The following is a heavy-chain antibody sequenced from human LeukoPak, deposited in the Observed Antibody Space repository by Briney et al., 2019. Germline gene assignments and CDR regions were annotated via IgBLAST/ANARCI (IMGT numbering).Heavy chain of an antibody. CDR3: ATGNYYDSRGYYTFGH. Sequence: GGSLRLSCAASGFTFNKYWMHWVRQVPGKGLVWVSRINGDGTTTSYADSVKGGFTMSRDNAKNTLYLQMSGLSVEDTAVYYCATGNYYDSRGYYTFGHWGQGTLVTVSS. V-gene: IGHV3-74*01. D-gene: IGHD3-22*01. CDR2: INGDGTTT. CDR1: GFTFNKYW. J-gene: IGHJ4*02.